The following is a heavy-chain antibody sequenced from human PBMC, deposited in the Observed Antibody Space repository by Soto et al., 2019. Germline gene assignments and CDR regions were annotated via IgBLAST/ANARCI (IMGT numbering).Heavy chain of an antibody. CDR3: ARDSDDSSGYGYYGMDV. V-gene: IGHV3-30-3*01. CDR1: GFTFSSYA. J-gene: IGHJ6*02. D-gene: IGHD3-22*01. CDR2: ISYDGSNK. Sequence: QVQLVESGGGVVQPGRSLRLSCAASGFTFSSYAMHWVRQAPGKGLEWVAVISYDGSNKYYADYVKGRFTISRDNSKNTLYLQMNSLRAEDTAVYYCARDSDDSSGYGYYGMDVWGQGTTVTVSS.